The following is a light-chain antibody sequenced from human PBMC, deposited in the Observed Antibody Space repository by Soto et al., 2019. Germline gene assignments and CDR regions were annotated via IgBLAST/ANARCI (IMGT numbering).Light chain of an antibody. CDR2: DAS. CDR3: QQRSNWPPWT. V-gene: IGKV3-11*01. CDR1: QSVSSY. J-gene: IGKJ1*01. Sequence: EIVLTQSPATLSLSPGERATLSCRASQSVSSYLAWYQQKPGQAPRLLIYDASNRATGIPARFSGSGSGTDFTLTISNLEPEDFAVYYCQQRSNWPPWTFGQGTKVEIK.